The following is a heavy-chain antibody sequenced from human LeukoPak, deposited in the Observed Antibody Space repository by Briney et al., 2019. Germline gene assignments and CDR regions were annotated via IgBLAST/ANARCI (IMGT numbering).Heavy chain of an antibody. CDR1: GGSFSGYY. V-gene: IGHV4-34*01. Sequence: SETLSLTCAVYGGSFSGYYRSWIRQPPGKGLEWIGEINHSGSTNYNPSLKSRVTISVDTSKNQFSLKLSSVTAADTAVYYCTLLTPHSSGHYYYGMDVWGQGTTVTVSS. D-gene: IGHD6-25*01. CDR2: INHSGST. CDR3: TLLTPHSSGHYYYGMDV. J-gene: IGHJ6*02.